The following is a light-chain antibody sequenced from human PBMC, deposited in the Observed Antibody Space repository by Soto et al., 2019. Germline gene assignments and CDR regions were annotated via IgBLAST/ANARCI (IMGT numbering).Light chain of an antibody. CDR1: QTVSNN. J-gene: IGKJ4*01. Sequence: EIVMTQSPATLSVSPGDRATLSCRASQTVSNNLAWYQQKPGQAPRLLIYSTSTRATGIPARFSGSGSGTEFTLTISGLQSEDFAVYYCQQYNFWPGLTFGGGTRVEIK. V-gene: IGKV3-15*01. CDR3: QQYNFWPGLT. CDR2: STS.